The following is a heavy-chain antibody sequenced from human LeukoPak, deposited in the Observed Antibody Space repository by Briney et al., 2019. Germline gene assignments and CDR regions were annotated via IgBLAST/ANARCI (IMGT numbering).Heavy chain of an antibody. Sequence: SETLSLTCAVSGYSISSGYYWGWIRQPPGKGLVWIGSIYRSGSAYYNPSLKSRVTISVDTSKNQFSLKLSSVTAADTAVYYCATVATVVSDDAFDIWGQETMVTVSS. CDR1: GYSISSGYY. V-gene: IGHV4-38-2*01. CDR3: ATVATVVSDDAFDI. CDR2: IYRSGSA. D-gene: IGHD4-23*01. J-gene: IGHJ3*02.